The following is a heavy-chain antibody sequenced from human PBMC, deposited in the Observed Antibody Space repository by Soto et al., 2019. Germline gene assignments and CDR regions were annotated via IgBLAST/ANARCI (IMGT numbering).Heavy chain of an antibody. J-gene: IGHJ3*02. CDR1: GYTFTGYY. D-gene: IGHD3-22*01. CDR3: ARGGIDSSGYPDAFDI. V-gene: IGHV1-2*04. Sequence: AAVKVSCKASGYTFTGYYMHWVLQAPGQGLEWMGWINPNSGGTNYAQKFQGWVTMTRDTSISTAYMELSRLRSDDTAVYYCARGGIDSSGYPDAFDIWGRGTMVTVSS. CDR2: INPNSGGT.